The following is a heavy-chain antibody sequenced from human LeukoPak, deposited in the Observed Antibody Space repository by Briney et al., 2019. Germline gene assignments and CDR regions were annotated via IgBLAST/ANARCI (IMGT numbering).Heavy chain of an antibody. CDR1: GGSISSYY. V-gene: IGHV4-59*01. CDR3: AREKRSSGYGDAFDI. D-gene: IGHD5-12*01. Sequence: SETLSLTCTVFGGSISSYYWSWIRQPPGKGLEWIGYIYYSGSTNYNPSLKSRVTISVDTSKNQFSLKLSSVTAANTAVYYCAREKRSSGYGDAFDIWGQGTMVTVSS. CDR2: IYYSGST. J-gene: IGHJ3*02.